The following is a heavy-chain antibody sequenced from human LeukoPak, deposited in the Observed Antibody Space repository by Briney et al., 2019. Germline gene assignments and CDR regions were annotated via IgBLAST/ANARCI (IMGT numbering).Heavy chain of an antibody. D-gene: IGHD3-16*01. CDR2: IYYSGST. Sequence: SETLSLTCTVSGGSISSYYWSWLRQPPGKGLEWIGYIYYSGSTNYNPSLKSRVTISVDTSKKQFSLKLTSVTVADTAVYYCARETSQKGAHYMDVWGKGTTVTISS. V-gene: IGHV4-59*01. CDR1: GGSISSYY. J-gene: IGHJ6*03. CDR3: ARETSQKGAHYMDV.